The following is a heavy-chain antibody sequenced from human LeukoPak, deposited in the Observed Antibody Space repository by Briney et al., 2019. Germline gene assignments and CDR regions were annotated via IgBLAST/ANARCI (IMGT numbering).Heavy chain of an antibody. CDR1: GGTFSSYA. V-gene: IGHV1-69*13. CDR3: AGDSSGYYYYYYMDV. J-gene: IGHJ6*03. Sequence: GASVKVSCKASGGTFSSYAISWARQAPGQGLEWMGGIIPIFGTANYAQKFQGRVTITADESTSTAYMELSSLRSEDTAVYYCAGDSSGYYYYYYMDVWGKGTTVTISS. D-gene: IGHD3-22*01. CDR2: IIPIFGTA.